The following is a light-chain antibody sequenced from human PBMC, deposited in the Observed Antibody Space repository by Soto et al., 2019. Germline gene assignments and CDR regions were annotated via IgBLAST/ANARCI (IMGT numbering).Light chain of an antibody. CDR3: QQYNNWPRT. J-gene: IGKJ1*01. Sequence: EFVFTQSPSTLSLSPVERAPLSCRASQSVSSNLAWYQQKPGQAPRLLIYGASTRATGIPARFSGSGSGTEFTLTINSLQSEDFAVYYCQQYNNWPRTFGQGTKVDI. CDR2: GAS. V-gene: IGKV3-15*01. CDR1: QSVSSN.